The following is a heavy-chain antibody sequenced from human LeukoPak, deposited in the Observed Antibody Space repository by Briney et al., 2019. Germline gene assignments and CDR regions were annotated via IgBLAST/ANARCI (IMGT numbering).Heavy chain of an antibody. CDR2: IGGSGGGT. Sequence: GGSLRLSCAVSGITLSNYGMSWVRRAPGKGLEWVAGIGGSGGGTNYADSVKGRFIISRDNAKNTLYLQMSSLRVEDTAVYFCAKRGVVIRVILVGFHKEAYYFDSWGQGALVTVSS. V-gene: IGHV3-23*01. D-gene: IGHD3-22*01. CDR3: AKRGVVIRVILVGFHKEAYYFDS. CDR1: GITLSNYG. J-gene: IGHJ4*02.